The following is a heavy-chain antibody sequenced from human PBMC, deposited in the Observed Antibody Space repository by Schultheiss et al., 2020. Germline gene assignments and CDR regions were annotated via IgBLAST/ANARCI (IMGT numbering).Heavy chain of an antibody. Sequence: GESLKISCVASGFTVSSNFMSWVRQAPGKGLEWVSGTSWNSGSIGYADSVKGRFTISRDNAKNTLHLQMNSLRAEDTAVYYCARDLAIFGVVIIRVGFDYWGQGTLVTVSS. CDR2: TSWNSGSI. V-gene: IGHV3-74*01. CDR3: ARDLAIFGVVIIRVGFDY. J-gene: IGHJ4*02. D-gene: IGHD3-3*01. CDR1: GFTVSSNF.